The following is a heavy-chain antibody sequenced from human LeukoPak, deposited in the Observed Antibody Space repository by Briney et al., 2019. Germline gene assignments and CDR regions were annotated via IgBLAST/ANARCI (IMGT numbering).Heavy chain of an antibody. J-gene: IGHJ4*02. CDR2: ISYSGST. V-gene: IGHV4-39*07. CDR1: GGSISSGSYY. D-gene: IGHD3-3*01. CDR3: ARDIYDFWSGFLY. Sequence: SETLSLTCTVSGGSISSGSYYWGWLRQPPGKGLEWIGTISYSGSTYYSPSLKSRVTISVDTSKNHFSLNLRSVTAADTAVYYCARDIYDFWSGFLYWGQGTLVTVSS.